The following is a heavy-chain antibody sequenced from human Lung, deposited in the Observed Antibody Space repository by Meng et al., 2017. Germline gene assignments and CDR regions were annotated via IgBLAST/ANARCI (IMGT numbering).Heavy chain of an antibody. J-gene: IGHJ4*02. D-gene: IGHD4-11*01. CDR1: GGSFSDYY. Sequence: QVQLQQWGAGLLKTSETLCLTGVVSGGSFSDYYWSWIRQPPGKGLEWIGEINHSGRTNYNPSLESRATISVDTSQNNLSLKLSSVTAADSAVYYCARGPTTMAHDFDYWGQGTLVTVSS. CDR3: ARGPTTMAHDFDY. CDR2: INHSGRT. V-gene: IGHV4-34*01.